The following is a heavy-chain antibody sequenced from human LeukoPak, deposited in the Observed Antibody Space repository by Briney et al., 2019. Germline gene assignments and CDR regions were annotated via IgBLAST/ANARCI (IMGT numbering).Heavy chain of an antibody. CDR3: VVGATRGGGYYYYGMDV. V-gene: IGHV4-4*02. CDR2: IYHSGST. J-gene: IGHJ6*02. Sequence: PSETLSLTCAVSGGSISSSNWWSWVRQPPGEGLEWIGEIYHSGSTNYNPSLKSRVTISVDTSKNQFSLKLSSVTAADTAVYYCVVGATRGGGYYYYGMDVWGQGTTVTVSS. D-gene: IGHD1-26*01. CDR1: GGSISSSNW.